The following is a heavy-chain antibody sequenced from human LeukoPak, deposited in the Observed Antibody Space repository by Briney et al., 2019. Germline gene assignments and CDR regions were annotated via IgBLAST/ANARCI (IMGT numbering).Heavy chain of an antibody. CDR3: ARTYYYDSSGYYSSFYYYYMDV. V-gene: IGHV4-59*08. D-gene: IGHD3-22*01. CDR2: ISYSGIT. J-gene: IGHJ6*03. Sequence: PSETLSLTCIVSGGSISSSYWSWIRQPPGKGLEWIGYISYSGITNYNPSLKSRVTISVDTSKNQFSLRLSSVTAADTAVYYCARTYYYDSSGYYSSFYYYYMDVWGKGTTVTVAS. CDR1: GGSISSSY.